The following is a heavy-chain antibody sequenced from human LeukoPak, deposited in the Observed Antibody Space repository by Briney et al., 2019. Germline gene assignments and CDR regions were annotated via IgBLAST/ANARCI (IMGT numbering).Heavy chain of an antibody. CDR2: IKQDGSEK. D-gene: IGHD2-21*02. J-gene: IGHJ4*02. V-gene: IGHV3-7*04. CDR3: AREGDDFRYFDY. CDR1: GFTFSNHW. Sequence: GGSLRLSCAASGFTFSNHWMSWVRQAPGKGLEGVANIKQDGSEKYYVDSVKGRFTISRDNAKKSLYLQINSLRAEDTAVYYCAREGDDFRYFDYWGQGTLVTVYS.